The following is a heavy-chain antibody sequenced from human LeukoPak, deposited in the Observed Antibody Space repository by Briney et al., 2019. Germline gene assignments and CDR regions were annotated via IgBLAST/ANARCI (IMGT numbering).Heavy chain of an antibody. D-gene: IGHD5-12*01. J-gene: IGHJ4*02. V-gene: IGHV3-7*01. CDR2: IKQDGSEK. Sequence: GGSLRLSCAASGFTFSSYWMSWVRQAPGKGLEWVANIKQDGSEKYYVDSVKGRFTISRDNAKNSLYLQMNSLRAEDTAVYYCARDPGYSGYDSPFDYWGQGTLVTVSS. CDR1: GFTFSSYW. CDR3: ARDPGYSGYDSPFDY.